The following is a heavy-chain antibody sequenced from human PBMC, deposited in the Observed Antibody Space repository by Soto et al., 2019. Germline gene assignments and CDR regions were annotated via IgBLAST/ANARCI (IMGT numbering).Heavy chain of an antibody. V-gene: IGHV3-30-3*01. CDR2: ISYDGSNK. D-gene: IGHD3-16*01. CDR3: ARGEGEGAFDI. Sequence: GGSLRLSCAASGFTFSSYAMHWVRQAPGKGLEWVAVISYDGSNKYYADSVKGRFTISRDNSKNTLYLQMNSLRAEDTAVYYCARGEGEGAFDIWGQGTMVTVSS. J-gene: IGHJ3*02. CDR1: GFTFSSYA.